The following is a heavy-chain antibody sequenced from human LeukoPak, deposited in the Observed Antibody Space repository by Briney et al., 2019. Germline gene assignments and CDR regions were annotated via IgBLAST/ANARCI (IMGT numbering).Heavy chain of an antibody. CDR2: ISAYNGNT. CDR3: ARDKYSSGDYYLDY. CDR1: GYTFTSYG. Sequence: VASVKVSCKASGYTFTSYGISWVRQAPGQGLEWMGWISAYNGNTNYAQKLQGRVTMTTDTSTSTAYMELRSLRSDDTAVYYCARDKYSSGDYYLDYWGQGTLVTVSS. D-gene: IGHD3-22*01. J-gene: IGHJ4*02. V-gene: IGHV1-18*01.